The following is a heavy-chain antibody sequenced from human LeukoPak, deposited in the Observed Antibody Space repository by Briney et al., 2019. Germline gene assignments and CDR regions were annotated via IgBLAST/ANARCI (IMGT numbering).Heavy chain of an antibody. CDR2: IKQEGSEK. D-gene: IGHD5-24*01. Sequence: PGGSLRLSCAASGFTFSSYWMSWVRQAPGKGLEWAANIKQEGSEKYYVDSVKGRFSISGDNAKNSLYLQMSSLRAEDTAVYYCAYGRWLQYHAFDIWGQGTMVTVSS. CDR1: GFTFSSYW. V-gene: IGHV3-7*01. J-gene: IGHJ3*02. CDR3: AYGRWLQYHAFDI.